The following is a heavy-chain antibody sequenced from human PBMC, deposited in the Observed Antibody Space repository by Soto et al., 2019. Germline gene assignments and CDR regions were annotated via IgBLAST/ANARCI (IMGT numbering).Heavy chain of an antibody. CDR1: GGTFSSYT. Sequence: SVKVSCKASGGTFSSYTISWVRQAPGQGLEWMGRIIPILGIANYAQKFQGRVTITADKSTSTAYMELSSLRSEDTAVYYCASTPVGIVVVVAATAYFDYWGQGTLVTVSS. V-gene: IGHV1-69*02. D-gene: IGHD2-15*01. J-gene: IGHJ4*02. CDR3: ASTPVGIVVVVAATAYFDY. CDR2: IIPILGIA.